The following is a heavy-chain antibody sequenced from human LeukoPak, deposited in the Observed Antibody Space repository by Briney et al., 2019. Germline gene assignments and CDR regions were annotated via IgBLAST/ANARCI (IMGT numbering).Heavy chain of an antibody. CDR2: IDHSGRT. J-gene: IGHJ4*02. D-gene: IGHD6-13*01. CDR3: ARKSIVTAGRKPYDF. V-gene: IGHV4-34*01. CDR1: GGSFSGYY. Sequence: SETLSLTCAVYGGSFSGYYWSWIRQPPGKGLEWIGGIDHSGRTNSNASLKSRVTISVDMSKNQFSLRLSSVTAADTAVYYCARKSIVTAGRKPYDFWDQGTLVTVSP.